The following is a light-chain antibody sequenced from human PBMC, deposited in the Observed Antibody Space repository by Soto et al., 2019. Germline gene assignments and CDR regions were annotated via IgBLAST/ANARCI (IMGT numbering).Light chain of an antibody. CDR1: PSLLDSDDGNTY. Sequence: DSLMTQAPFSLSIPPGTPGSMSCSICPSLLDSDDGNTYVDWYLQRPGQSPQLLIQTLSSRASGVPDRFSGSGSRTDFTLKISRVEAEDVGVYYCMQRIEFPITFGQGTRLEIK. J-gene: IGKJ5*01. CDR2: TLS. CDR3: MQRIEFPIT. V-gene: IGKV2-40*01.